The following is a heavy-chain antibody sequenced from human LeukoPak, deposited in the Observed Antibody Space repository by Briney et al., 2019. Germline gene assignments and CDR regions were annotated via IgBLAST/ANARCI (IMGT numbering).Heavy chain of an antibody. D-gene: IGHD1-14*01. CDR1: AFIFSGHW. V-gene: IGHV3-7*03. J-gene: IGHJ4*02. Sequence: GGSLRLSCEGSAFIFSGHWMNWVRQTPGKGLEWVASIKEDGSERQYVDSVKGRFSISRDNTKGSLFLQLNSLRAEDTAVYYCAAAPIGRNWIDYWGQGTLVTVSS. CDR3: AAAPIGRNWIDY. CDR2: IKEDGSER.